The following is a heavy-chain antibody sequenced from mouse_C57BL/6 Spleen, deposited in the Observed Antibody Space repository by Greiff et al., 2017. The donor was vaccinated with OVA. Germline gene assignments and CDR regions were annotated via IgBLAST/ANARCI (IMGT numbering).Heavy chain of an antibody. CDR3: ARLYGSSYFDY. D-gene: IGHD1-1*01. CDR2: IHPNSGST. J-gene: IGHJ2*01. V-gene: IGHV1-64*01. CDR1: GYTFTSYW. Sequence: QVQLQQPGAGLVKPGASVKLSCKASGYTFTSYWMHWVKQRPGQGLEWIGMIHPNSGSTNYNEKFKSKATLTVDKSSSTAYMQLSSLTSEDSAVYYCARLYGSSYFDYWGQGTTLTVSS.